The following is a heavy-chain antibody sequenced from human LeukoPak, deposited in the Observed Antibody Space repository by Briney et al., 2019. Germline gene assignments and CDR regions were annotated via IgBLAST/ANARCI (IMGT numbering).Heavy chain of an antibody. CDR1: GFTFSIYW. CDR3: ARIRAGTAFDY. Sequence: GGSLRLSCAASGFTFSIYWMHWVRQAPGKGLEWVANIKQDGSEKYYVDSVKGRFTISRDNAKNSLYLQMNSLRAEDTAVYYCARIRAGTAFDYWGQGTLVTVSS. V-gene: IGHV3-7*01. J-gene: IGHJ4*02. D-gene: IGHD6-19*01. CDR2: IKQDGSEK.